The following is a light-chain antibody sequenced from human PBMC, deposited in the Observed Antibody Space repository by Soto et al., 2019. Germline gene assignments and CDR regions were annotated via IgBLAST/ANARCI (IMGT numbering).Light chain of an antibody. CDR1: SSNIGSNY. J-gene: IGLJ2*01. V-gene: IGLV1-47*01. Sequence: QTVVTQPPSASGTPGQRVTISCSGSSSNIGSNYVYWHQQLPGTAPKLVICRDNERPSGVPDRFSGSRSGASASLVISGLRSEDEAAYYCAAWDDSLSGMVFGGGTKLTVL. CDR3: AAWDDSLSGMV. CDR2: RDN.